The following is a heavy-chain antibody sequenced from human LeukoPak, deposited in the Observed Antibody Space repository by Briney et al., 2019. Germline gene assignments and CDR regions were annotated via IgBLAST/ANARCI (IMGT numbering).Heavy chain of an antibody. Sequence: ASVKVSCKASGYTFTSYDINWVRQATGQGLGWMGWMNPNSGNTGYAQKFQGRVTMTRNTSISTAYMELSSLRSEDTAVYYCARQIAAYENYYYYGMDVWGQGTTVTVSS. V-gene: IGHV1-8*01. CDR1: GYTFTSYD. CDR2: MNPNSGNT. J-gene: IGHJ6*02. D-gene: IGHD6-13*01. CDR3: ARQIAAYENYYYYGMDV.